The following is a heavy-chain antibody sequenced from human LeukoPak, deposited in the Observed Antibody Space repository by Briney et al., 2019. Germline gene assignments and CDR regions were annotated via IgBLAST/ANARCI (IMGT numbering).Heavy chain of an antibody. Sequence: GGSLRLSCAASGFTFSSYAMSWVRQAPGKGLEGVSAISGSGGSTYYADSVKGRFTISRDNSKNTLYLQMNSLRAEDTAVYYCARAQGSGSFYFDYWGQGTLVTVSS. J-gene: IGHJ4*02. CDR2: ISGSGGST. D-gene: IGHD3-10*01. CDR1: GFTFSSYA. V-gene: IGHV3-23*01. CDR3: ARAQGSGSFYFDY.